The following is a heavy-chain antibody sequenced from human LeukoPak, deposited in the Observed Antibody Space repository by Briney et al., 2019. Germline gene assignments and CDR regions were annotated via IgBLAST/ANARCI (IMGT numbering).Heavy chain of an antibody. Sequence: SVKGSCKASGGTFSSYAISWVRQAPGQGLEWMGGIIPIFGTANYAQKFQGRVTITADESTSTAYMELSSLRSEDTAVHYCAGVEYDILTGYYTRYYGMDVWGQGTTVTVSS. CDR3: AGVEYDILTGYYTRYYGMDV. CDR2: IIPIFGTA. D-gene: IGHD3-9*01. CDR1: GGTFSSYA. J-gene: IGHJ6*02. V-gene: IGHV1-69*13.